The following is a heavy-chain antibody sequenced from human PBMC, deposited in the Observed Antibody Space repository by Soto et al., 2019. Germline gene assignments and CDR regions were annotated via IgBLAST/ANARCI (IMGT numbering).Heavy chain of an antibody. J-gene: IGHJ3*02. CDR1: GYSFTSYW. CDR3: TRYKLVGATYYALDI. D-gene: IGHD1-26*01. V-gene: IGHV5-51*01. CDR2: IYPGDSDT. Sequence: GESLKISCKGSGYSFTSYWIGWVRQMPGKGLEWMGIIYPGDSDTRYSPSFQGQVTISADKSISSPYLQWSSLKASYTAMYYCTRYKLVGATYYALDIWGQGAKVTV.